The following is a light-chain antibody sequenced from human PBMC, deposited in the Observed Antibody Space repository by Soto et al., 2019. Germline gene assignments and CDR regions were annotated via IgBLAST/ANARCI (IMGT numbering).Light chain of an antibody. Sequence: QSALTQPASVSGSPGQSITISCTGTSSDVGGYNYVSWYQQHPGKAPKLMIYDVSNRPSGVSNRFSGSKSGNAASLTSSGRQAEDEAYYYCSSYTSSSTQVFGTGTKVTVL. CDR1: SSDVGGYNY. CDR3: SSYTSSSTQV. V-gene: IGLV2-14*01. CDR2: DVS. J-gene: IGLJ1*01.